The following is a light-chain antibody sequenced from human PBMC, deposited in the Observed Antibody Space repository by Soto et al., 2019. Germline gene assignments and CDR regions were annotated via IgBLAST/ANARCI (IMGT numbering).Light chain of an antibody. CDR3: SSYAGSHTFVV. CDR1: SSDVGSYNL. CDR2: DGN. V-gene: IGLV2-23*03. J-gene: IGLJ2*01. Sequence: QSALTQPASVSGSPGQSITISCTGTSSDVGSYNLVSWYQQHPTTAPKLMIYDGNKRPSGISNRFSGSKSGNTASLTISGLQAEDEGDYYCSSYAGSHTFVVFGGGTKVTVL.